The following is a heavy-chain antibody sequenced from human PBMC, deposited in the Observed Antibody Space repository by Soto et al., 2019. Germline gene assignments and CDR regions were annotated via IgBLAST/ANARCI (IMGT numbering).Heavy chain of an antibody. CDR2: INIDGTTT. D-gene: IGHD4-4*01. CDR1: GFSFSDYW. V-gene: IGHV3-74*01. CDR3: ARVSRATYTRYDALDI. Sequence: PGGSLRLSCVASGFSFSDYWMHWVRQAPGKGPVWVSRINIDGTTTSYVDSVKGRFTISRDNAKNTLYLQMSSLRAEDTAVYYCARVSRATYTRYDALDIWGQGTLVTVSS. J-gene: IGHJ3*02.